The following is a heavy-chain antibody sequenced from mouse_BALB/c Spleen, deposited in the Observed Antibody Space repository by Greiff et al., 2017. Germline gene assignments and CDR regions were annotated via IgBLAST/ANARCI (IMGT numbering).Heavy chain of an antibody. V-gene: IGHV14-3*02. CDR2: IDPANGNT. CDR1: GFNIKDTD. D-gene: IGHD3-1*01. CDR3: AREDWAIAMDY. Sequence: EVQLQQSGAELVKPGASVKLSCTASGFNIKDTDMHWVKQRPEQGLEWIGRIDPANGNTKYDPKFQGKATITADTPSNTAYLQLSSLTSEDTAVYYSAREDWAIAMDYWGQGTPVTVSA. J-gene: IGHJ4*01.